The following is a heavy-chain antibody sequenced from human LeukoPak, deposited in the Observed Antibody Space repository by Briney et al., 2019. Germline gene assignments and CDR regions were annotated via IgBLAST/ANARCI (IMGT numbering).Heavy chain of an antibody. D-gene: IGHD5-12*01. J-gene: IGHJ4*02. CDR2: ISPGGDPT. Sequence: GGSLRLSCAGSGFPFSNYGMNWVRQAPGKGLEWVSGISPGGDPTYYADSVKGRFTISRDDSKNTLYLQMNNLRVEDTAVYYCAKDGAWLRFDDWGQGILVTVSS. CDR1: GFPFSNYG. V-gene: IGHV3-23*01. CDR3: AKDGAWLRFDD.